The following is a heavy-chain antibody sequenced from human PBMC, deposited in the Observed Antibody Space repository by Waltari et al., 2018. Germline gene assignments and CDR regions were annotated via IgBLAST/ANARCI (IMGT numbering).Heavy chain of an antibody. CDR3: ARDKVGGYGDLYFQH. CDR1: GGSISRSSYY. Sequence: QLQLQASGPGLVKPSETPSLTCTVPGGSISRSSYYWGWLRQPPGKGLEWIGSIYYSGSTYYNPSLKSRVTISVDTSKNQFSLKLSSVTAADTAVYYCARDKVGGYGDLYFQHWGQGTLVTVSS. CDR2: IYYSGST. V-gene: IGHV4-39*07. J-gene: IGHJ1*01. D-gene: IGHD4-17*01.